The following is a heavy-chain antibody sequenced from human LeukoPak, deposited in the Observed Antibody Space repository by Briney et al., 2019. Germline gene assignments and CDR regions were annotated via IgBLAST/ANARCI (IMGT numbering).Heavy chain of an antibody. CDR1: GFTFSSYA. V-gene: IGHV3-23*01. D-gene: IGHD3-22*01. CDR3: AKDNEVVITTSFDY. J-gene: IGHJ4*02. CDR2: ISGSGGST. Sequence: GGSLRLSCAASGFTFSSYAMSWVRQAPGKGLEWVSAISGSGGSTYHADSVKGRFTISRDNSKNTLYLQMNSLRAEDTAVYYCAKDNEVVITTSFDYWGQGALVTVSS.